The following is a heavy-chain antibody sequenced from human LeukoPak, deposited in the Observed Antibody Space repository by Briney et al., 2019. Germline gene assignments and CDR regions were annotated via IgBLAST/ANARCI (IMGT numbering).Heavy chain of an antibody. Sequence: GGSLRLSCAASGFTFSDYYMSWIRQAPGKGLEWVSYISSSGSTIYYADSVKGRFTISRDNAKNSLYLQMNSLRAEDTAVYYRARLSYYHDSSGPPSGAFDIWGQGTMVTVSS. J-gene: IGHJ3*02. CDR3: ARLSYYHDSSGPPSGAFDI. CDR2: ISSSGSTI. V-gene: IGHV3-11*01. D-gene: IGHD3-22*01. CDR1: GFTFSDYY.